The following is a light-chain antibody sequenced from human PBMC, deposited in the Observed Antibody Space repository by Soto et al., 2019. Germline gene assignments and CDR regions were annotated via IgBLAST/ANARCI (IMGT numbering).Light chain of an antibody. CDR2: SNN. CDR1: SSKIGSNT. Sequence: QSVLTQPPSASGTPGQRVTISCSGSSSKIGSNTVNWYQQLPGTAPRLLIYSNNQRPSGVPDRFSGSKSGTSASLAISGLQSEDEADYYCAPWDDSLNGYVLGTGTKVTGL. V-gene: IGLV1-44*01. J-gene: IGLJ1*01. CDR3: APWDDSLNGYV.